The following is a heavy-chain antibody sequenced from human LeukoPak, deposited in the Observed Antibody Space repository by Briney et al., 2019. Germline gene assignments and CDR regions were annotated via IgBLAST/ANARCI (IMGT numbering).Heavy chain of an antibody. J-gene: IGHJ6*02. V-gene: IGHV3-53*01. CDR2: FYSGGST. D-gene: IGHD3-10*01. CDR3: ASSEGPNHYYYYYGMDV. Sequence: GGSWRLSFEASGFTVSSNYMSGSGQPPGRGLNWPSVFYSGGSTYYADSVKGRFTISRDNSKNTLYLQMNSLRAEDTAVYYCASSEGPNHYYYYYGMDVWGQGTTVTVSS. CDR1: GFTVSSNY.